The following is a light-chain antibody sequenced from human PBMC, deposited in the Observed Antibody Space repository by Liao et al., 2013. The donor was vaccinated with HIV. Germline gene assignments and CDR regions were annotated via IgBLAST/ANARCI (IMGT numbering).Light chain of an antibody. CDR1: VLAKKY. CDR3: QAWDGSSVV. J-gene: IGLJ2*01. Sequence: SYELTQASSVSVSPGQTARITCSGDVLAKKYARWFQQKPGQAPVLVIKRDSVRPSGIPERFSGSTSGNTATLTITGTQAMDEADYYCQAWDGSSVVFGGGTKLTVL. CDR2: RDS. V-gene: IGLV3-27*01.